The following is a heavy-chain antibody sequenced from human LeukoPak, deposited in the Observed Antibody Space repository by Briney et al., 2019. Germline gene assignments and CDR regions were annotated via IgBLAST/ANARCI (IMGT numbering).Heavy chain of an antibody. CDR3: ARDPYSGTYGDTYYYYMDV. J-gene: IGHJ6*03. V-gene: IGHV3-21*01. D-gene: IGHD1-26*01. CDR2: NTSSSTYT. CDR1: GFSFSSYN. Sequence: PGGSLRLSCAASGFSFSSYNMNWVRQTPGKGLEWVSSNTSSSTYTFYADSVKGRFTISRDNARNSLYLQMNSLRAEDTAVYYCARDPYSGTYGDTYYYYMDVWGKGTTVTISS.